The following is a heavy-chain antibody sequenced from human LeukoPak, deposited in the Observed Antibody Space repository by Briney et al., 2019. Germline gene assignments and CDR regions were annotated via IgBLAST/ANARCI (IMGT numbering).Heavy chain of an antibody. CDR2: IIPIFGTA. J-gene: IGHJ4*02. CDR1: GGTFSSYA. V-gene: IGHV1-69*13. D-gene: IGHD1-26*01. Sequence: GASVKVSCKASGGTFSSYAISRVRQAPGQGLEWMGGIIPIFGTANYAQKFQGRVTITADESTSTAYMELSSLRSEDTAVYYCAREGSYGPSYNFDYWGQGTLVTVSS. CDR3: AREGSYGPSYNFDY.